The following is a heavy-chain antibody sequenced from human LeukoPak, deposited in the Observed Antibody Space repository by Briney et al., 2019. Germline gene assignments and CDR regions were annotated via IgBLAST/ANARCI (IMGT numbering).Heavy chain of an antibody. CDR1: GFTFSSYE. D-gene: IGHD3-10*01. CDR2: ISSSGSTI. V-gene: IGHV3-48*03. CDR3: AKGGVLLWFGDSAFDI. J-gene: IGHJ3*02. Sequence: PGGSLRLSCAASGFTFSSYEMNWVRQAPGKGLEWVSYISSSGSTIYYADSVKGRFTISRDNAKNSLYLQMNSLRAEDTAVYYCAKGGVLLWFGDSAFDIWGQGTMVTVSS.